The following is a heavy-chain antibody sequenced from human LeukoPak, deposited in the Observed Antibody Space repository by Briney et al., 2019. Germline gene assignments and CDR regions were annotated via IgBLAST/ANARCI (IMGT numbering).Heavy chain of an antibody. CDR1: GGSISSGGYS. Sequence: SETLSLTCAVSGGSISSGGYSWSWIRQPPGKGLEWIGYIYHSGSTYYNPSLKSRATISVDRSKNQFSLKLSSVTAADTAVYYCARCISMVRGVEPDAFDIWGQGTMVTVSS. J-gene: IGHJ3*02. CDR2: IYHSGST. D-gene: IGHD3-10*01. V-gene: IGHV4-30-2*01. CDR3: ARCISMVRGVEPDAFDI.